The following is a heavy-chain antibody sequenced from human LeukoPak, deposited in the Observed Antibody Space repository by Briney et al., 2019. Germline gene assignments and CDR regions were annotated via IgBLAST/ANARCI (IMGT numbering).Heavy chain of an antibody. Sequence: GGSLRLSCAASGFTFDDYAMHWVRQAPGKGLEWVSGISWNSGSIGYADSVKGRFTISRDNAKNSLYLQMNSLRAEDTALYYCAKGVVVVIFGGYVDYWGQGTLVTVSS. CDR3: AKGVVVVIFGGYVDY. J-gene: IGHJ4*02. CDR2: ISWNSGSI. V-gene: IGHV3-9*01. D-gene: IGHD3-22*01. CDR1: GFTFDDYA.